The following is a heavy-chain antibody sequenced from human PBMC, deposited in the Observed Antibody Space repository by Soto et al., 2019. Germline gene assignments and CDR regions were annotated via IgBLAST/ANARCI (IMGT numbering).Heavy chain of an antibody. V-gene: IGHV5-51*01. D-gene: IGHD5-12*01. CDR1: GYTFSGYW. J-gene: IGHJ6*02. CDR2: IFPGDSDT. Sequence: PGESLKISCKTSGYTFSGYWIGWVRQMPGKGLEWRGIIFPGDSDTKYSPSFQGQVIISADKSIRTAHLQWSSLKASDTAIYYCARQSGMDVWGQGTTVTVSS. CDR3: ARQSGMDV.